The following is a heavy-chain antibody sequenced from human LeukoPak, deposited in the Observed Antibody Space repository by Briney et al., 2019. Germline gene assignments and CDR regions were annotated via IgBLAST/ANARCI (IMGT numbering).Heavy chain of an antibody. J-gene: IGHJ5*02. CDR1: GYTFTSYA. V-gene: IGHV1-3*01. CDR3: ARGPGYSSGFNWFDP. D-gene: IGHD6-19*01. Sequence: ASVKVSCKASGYTFTSYALHWVRQAPGPRLEWVGWINAGNGNTKYSQKFQGRVTITRDTSASTAYMELSSLRSEDTAVYYCARGPGYSSGFNWFDPWGQGTLVTVSS. CDR2: INAGNGNT.